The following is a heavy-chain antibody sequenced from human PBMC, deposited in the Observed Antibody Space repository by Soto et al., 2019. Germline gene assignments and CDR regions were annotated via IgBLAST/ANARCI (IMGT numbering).Heavy chain of an antibody. Sequence: PGGSLRLSSTASGFTFSGYNMNWVRQATGKGLEWVSYISSSSGTIYYADSVKGRFTISRDNAKNSLYLQMNSLRAEDTAVYYCAKPRGYYDSSGYPTPDYWGQGTLVTVSS. D-gene: IGHD3-22*01. CDR3: AKPRGYYDSSGYPTPDY. CDR1: GFTFSGYN. V-gene: IGHV3-48*01. CDR2: ISSSSGTI. J-gene: IGHJ4*02.